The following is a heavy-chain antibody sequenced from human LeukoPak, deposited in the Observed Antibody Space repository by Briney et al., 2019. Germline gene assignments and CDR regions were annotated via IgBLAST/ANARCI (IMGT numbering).Heavy chain of an antibody. CDR3: TKDPNGDYVGAFDP. Sequence: GGSLRISCETSGLTCSTFAMTWVRQAPGKGLKWVSSITGTHYTTYNTDSVKGRFTISRDNSKNTLYLQMNSLRADDTAVYYCTKDPNGDYVGAFDPWGQGTLVTVSS. V-gene: IGHV3-23*01. CDR2: ITGTHYTT. CDR1: GLTCSTFA. D-gene: IGHD4-17*01. J-gene: IGHJ5*02.